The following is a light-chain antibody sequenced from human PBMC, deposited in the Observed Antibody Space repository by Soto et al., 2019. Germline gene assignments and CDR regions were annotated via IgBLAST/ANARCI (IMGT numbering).Light chain of an antibody. CDR2: AAS. J-gene: IGKJ4*01. CDR1: QGINSY. CDR3: QQLHSYPIT. V-gene: IGKV1-9*01. Sequence: IQLTQSPSPLSASVGDRVTITCRASQGINSYLAWYQQRTGSAPKLLVYAASTLNSGVPSRFSGSGSGTDFTLTISRLQPEDFATYYCQQLHSYPITFGGGTKVDI.